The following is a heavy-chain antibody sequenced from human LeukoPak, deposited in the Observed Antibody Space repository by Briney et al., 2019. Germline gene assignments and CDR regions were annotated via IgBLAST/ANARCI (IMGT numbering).Heavy chain of an antibody. V-gene: IGHV3-30*18. CDR2: ISYGGDKK. Sequence: GGSLRLSCAASEFTFNSYGMHWVRQAPGKGLEWVAVISYGGDKKYYADSVKGRFIISRDNPKNRLYLQMHNLRAEDTAVYYCAKDLYFSDTSGPFDYWGRGTLVTVSS. CDR3: AKDLYFSDTSGPFDY. J-gene: IGHJ4*02. D-gene: IGHD3-22*01. CDR1: EFTFNSYG.